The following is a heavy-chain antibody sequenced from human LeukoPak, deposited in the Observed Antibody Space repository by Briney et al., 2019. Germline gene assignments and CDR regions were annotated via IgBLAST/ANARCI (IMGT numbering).Heavy chain of an antibody. CDR3: ARVGFDFSFAY. D-gene: IGHD3-9*01. J-gene: IGHJ4*02. CDR2: ISSSGSTI. V-gene: IGHV3-11*04. Sequence: GGSLRLSCAASGFTFSDYYMSWIRQAPGKGLEWVSYISSSGSTICYADSVKGRFTISRDNAKNSLCLQMDSLRADDTAVYYCARVGFDFSFAYWGQGTLVTVSS. CDR1: GFTFSDYY.